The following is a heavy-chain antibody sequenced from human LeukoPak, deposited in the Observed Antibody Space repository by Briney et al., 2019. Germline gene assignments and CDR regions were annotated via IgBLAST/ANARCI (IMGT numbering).Heavy chain of an antibody. CDR3: ARRPGITIFGVVGSGNYYYMDV. V-gene: IGHV3-23*01. J-gene: IGHJ6*03. CDR2: ISGSGGST. CDR1: GFTFSSNA. D-gene: IGHD3-3*01. Sequence: GGSLRLSCAASGFTFSSNAMSWVRQAPGKGLEWVSYISGSGGSTYYADSVKGRFTISRDNAKNSLYLQMNSLRAEDTAVYYCARRPGITIFGVVGSGNYYYMDVWGKGTTVTVSS.